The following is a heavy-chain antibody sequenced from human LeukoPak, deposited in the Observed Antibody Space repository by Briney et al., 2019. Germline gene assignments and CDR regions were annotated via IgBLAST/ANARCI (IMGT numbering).Heavy chain of an antibody. CDR1: GYTFTSYG. Sequence: ASLTVSCKASGYTFTSYGISWVRQAPGQGHEGLGLISAYNGNTNYAQKLQGRGTMTTDTSTSTAYMELRSLRSDDTAVYYCAREDSSGYYRTLYFDYWGQGTLVTVSS. D-gene: IGHD3-22*01. J-gene: IGHJ4*02. V-gene: IGHV1-18*01. CDR3: AREDSSGYYRTLYFDY. CDR2: ISAYNGNT.